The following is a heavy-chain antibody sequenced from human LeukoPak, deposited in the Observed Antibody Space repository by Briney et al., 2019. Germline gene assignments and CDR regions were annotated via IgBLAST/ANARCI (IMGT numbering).Heavy chain of an antibody. V-gene: IGHV4-59*01. CDR1: GGSISTYY. J-gene: IGHJ4*02. CDR2: IYQSGTI. CDR3: AGALTGTWNCFEY. Sequence: PSETLSLTCTISGGSISTYYWSWIRQPPGKGLEWTGYIYQSGTINYNPSLKTRVTISVDTSKSQFSLKLNSATAADTAVYYCAGALTGTWNCFEYWGQGILVTVSS. D-gene: IGHD3-9*01.